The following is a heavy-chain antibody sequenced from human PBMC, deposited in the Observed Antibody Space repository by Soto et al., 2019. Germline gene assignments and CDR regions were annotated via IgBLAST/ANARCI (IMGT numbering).Heavy chain of an antibody. Sequence: PGGSLRLSCAASGFTFSSYDMHWVRQATGKGLEWVSAIGTAGDTYYPGSVKGRFTISRENAKNSLYLQMNSLRAEDTAVYYCARAPNYDFWSGYSYYYYGMDVWGQETTVTVSS. CDR2: IGTAGDT. J-gene: IGHJ6*02. V-gene: IGHV3-13*01. D-gene: IGHD3-3*01. CDR3: ARAPNYDFWSGYSYYYYGMDV. CDR1: GFTFSSYD.